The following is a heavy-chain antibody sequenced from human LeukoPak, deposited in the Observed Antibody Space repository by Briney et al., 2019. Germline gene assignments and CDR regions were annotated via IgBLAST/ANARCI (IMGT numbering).Heavy chain of an antibody. CDR1: GFTFSTYV. J-gene: IGHJ4*02. CDR2: MSGSGGST. V-gene: IGHV3-23*01. D-gene: IGHD3-10*01. Sequence: GGSLRLSCAASGFTFSTYVMSWVRQAPGKGLEWVSGMSGSGGSTYYAESVKGRFTISRDNSKNTLYLQMNSLRAEDTVVYYCAKGSSGSYYGAGFWGQGTLVTVSS. CDR3: AKGSSGSYYGAGF.